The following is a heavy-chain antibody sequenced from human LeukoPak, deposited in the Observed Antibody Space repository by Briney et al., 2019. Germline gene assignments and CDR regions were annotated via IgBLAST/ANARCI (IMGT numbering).Heavy chain of an antibody. CDR2: IYYSGST. Sequence: PSETLSLTCTVSGGSISSYYWSWIRQPPGKGLEWIGYIYYSGSTNYNPSLKSRVTISVDTSKNQFSLKLSSVTAADTAVYYCARWGSSSSFDYWGQGTLVTVSS. V-gene: IGHV4-59*01. CDR1: GGSISSYY. CDR3: ARWGSSSSFDY. D-gene: IGHD6-6*01. J-gene: IGHJ4*02.